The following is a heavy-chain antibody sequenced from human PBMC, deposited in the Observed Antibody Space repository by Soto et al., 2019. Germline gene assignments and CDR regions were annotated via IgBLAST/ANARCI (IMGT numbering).Heavy chain of an antibody. V-gene: IGHV5-51*01. CDR2: IYPGDSDT. CDR3: AREARRYCSGGSCYFDY. J-gene: IGHJ4*02. D-gene: IGHD2-15*01. Sequence: GESLKISCKGSGYSFTSYWIGWVRQMPGKGLEWMGIIYPGDSDTRYSPSFQGQVTISADKSISTAYLQWSSLKASDTAMYYCAREARRYCSGGSCYFDYWGQGTLVTVSS. CDR1: GYSFTSYW.